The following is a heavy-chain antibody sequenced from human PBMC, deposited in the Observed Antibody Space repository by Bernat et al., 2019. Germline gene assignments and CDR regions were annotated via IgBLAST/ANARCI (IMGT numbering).Heavy chain of an antibody. V-gene: IGHV3-66*01. CDR1: GFTVSSNY. Sequence: EVQLVESGGGLVQPGGSLRLSCAASGFTVSSNYMSWVRQAPGKGLEWVSVIYSGGSTYYADSVKGRFTISRDNSKNTLYLQMNSLRAEDTAVYYCARGIGYSYGIHYYYGMDVWGQGTTVTVSS. CDR2: IYSGGST. D-gene: IGHD5-18*01. CDR3: ARGIGYSYGIHYYYGMDV. J-gene: IGHJ6*02.